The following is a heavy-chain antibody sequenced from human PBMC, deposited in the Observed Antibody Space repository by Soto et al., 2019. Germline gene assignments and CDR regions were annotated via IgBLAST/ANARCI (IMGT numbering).Heavy chain of an antibody. Sequence: EVQLLESGGGLVQPGGSLRLSCVVSGFTFGSYAMSWVRQAPEKGPEWVAVLGGNGFTTYNADSVKGRVTISSEKSKGTLFVQMNSPRDDDTGVYYCAKSLRPILDFFFYLGVCGRGTSVTVSS. V-gene: IGHV3-23*01. CDR2: LGGNGFTT. D-gene: IGHD4-17*01. CDR1: GFTFGSYA. J-gene: IGHJ6*03. CDR3: AKSLRPILDFFFYLGV.